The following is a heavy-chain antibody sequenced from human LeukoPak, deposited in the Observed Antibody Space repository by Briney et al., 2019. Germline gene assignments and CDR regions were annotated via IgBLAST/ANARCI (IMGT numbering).Heavy chain of an antibody. D-gene: IGHD4-17*01. CDR3: ATGYGDFRVEGRYFYS. Sequence: SETLSLTCTVSDGSTTNYDWSWVRQPPGKGLEFIGHVHYSGTTNYNPSLRSRVTISIDTSKKHFFLKLKSVTAADTAVYYCATGYGDFRVEGRYFYSWGQGTLVTASS. J-gene: IGHJ4*02. V-gene: IGHV4-59*01. CDR2: VHYSGTT. CDR1: DGSTTNYD.